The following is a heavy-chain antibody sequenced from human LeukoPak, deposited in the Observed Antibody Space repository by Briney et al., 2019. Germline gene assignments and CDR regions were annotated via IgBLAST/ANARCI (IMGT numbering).Heavy chain of an antibody. D-gene: IGHD3-16*02. CDR2: ISSSSSYI. CDR3: ARDFSDRVWGIYRPYYFDY. J-gene: IGHJ4*02. V-gene: IGHV3-21*01. CDR1: GFTFSSYS. Sequence: GGSLRLSCAASGFTFSSYSMNWVRQAPGKGLEWVSSISSSSSYIYYADSVKGRFTISRDNAKNSLYLQMNTLRAEDTAVYYCARDFSDRVWGIYRPYYFDYWGQGTLVTVSS.